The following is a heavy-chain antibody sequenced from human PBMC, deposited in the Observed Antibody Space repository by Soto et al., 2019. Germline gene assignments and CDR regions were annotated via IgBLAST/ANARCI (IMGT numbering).Heavy chain of an antibody. CDR2: IYASGAT. J-gene: IGHJ4*02. CDR3: ARYHSFDGSIYHYYFDF. CDR1: GGSISTYY. Sequence: SETLSLTCTVSGGSISTYYWSWIRQPPGGTLEWIGYIYASGATTYNPSLESRVTMSVDMPNNEFSLELTSLTAADTAVYYCARYHSFDGSIYHYYFDFWGQGTLVTVSS. V-gene: IGHV4-59*01. D-gene: IGHD3-10*01.